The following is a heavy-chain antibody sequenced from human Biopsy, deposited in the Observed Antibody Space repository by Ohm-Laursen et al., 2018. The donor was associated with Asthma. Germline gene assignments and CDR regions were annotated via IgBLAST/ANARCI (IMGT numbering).Heavy chain of an antibody. Sequence: SLRLSCTASGFVFSQCGMHWVRRVAGKGLDWVAVVTYDGISQYYAESVKGRFTISRDNSRNTLNLQMNSVRPDDTAVYFCARERAGVLGSYNGMDVWGPGTTVSVSS. CDR3: ARERAGVLGSYNGMDV. CDR1: GFVFSQCG. V-gene: IGHV3-30*03. D-gene: IGHD2-8*01. CDR2: VTYDGISQ. J-gene: IGHJ6*02.